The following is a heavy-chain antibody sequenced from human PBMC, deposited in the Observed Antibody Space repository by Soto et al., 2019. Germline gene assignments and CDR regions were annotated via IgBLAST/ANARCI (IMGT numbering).Heavy chain of an antibody. CDR3: AKDEPVPAAMQSPVARSVLCAV. J-gene: IGHJ3*01. D-gene: IGHD2-2*01. V-gene: IGHV3-23*01. CDR2: IGGSGGSR. CDR1: GFTFSAYG. Sequence: GSLRLSCAASGFTFSAYGMTWGRQAPGKGLEWVSAIGGSGGSRYYADSVKGRFTISRDNSKDTLDLQMNSLSVEDTAVYYYAKDEPVPAAMQSPVARSVLCAVWGRRTIVTVS.